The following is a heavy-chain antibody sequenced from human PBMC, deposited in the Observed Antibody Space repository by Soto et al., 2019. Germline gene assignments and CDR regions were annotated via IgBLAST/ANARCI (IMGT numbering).Heavy chain of an antibody. D-gene: IGHD1-7*01. CDR3: ASCRNLNCFDAFDI. Sequence: ASVKVSCKASGYTFTSYGISWVRQAPGQGREWMGWISDYNGNTNYAQKLQGRVTMTTDTSTSTAYMELRSLRSDDTAVYYCASCRNLNCFDAFDIWGQGTMVTVSS. V-gene: IGHV1-18*01. J-gene: IGHJ3*02. CDR1: GYTFTSYG. CDR2: ISDYNGNT.